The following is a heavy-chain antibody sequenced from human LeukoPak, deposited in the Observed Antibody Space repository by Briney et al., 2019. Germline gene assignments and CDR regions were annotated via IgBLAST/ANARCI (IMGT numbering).Heavy chain of an antibody. CDR1: GGSISSRY. D-gene: IGHD3-9*01. Sequence: SETLSLTCTVSGGSISSRYWSWIRQPPGKGLEWIGYIYYSGSTNYNPSLKSRVTISVDTSKNQFSLKLSSVTAADTAVYYCVRDKTGYYGYYFDYWGQGTLVTVSS. V-gene: IGHV4-59*11. CDR3: VRDKTGYYGYYFDY. CDR2: IYYSGST. J-gene: IGHJ4*02.